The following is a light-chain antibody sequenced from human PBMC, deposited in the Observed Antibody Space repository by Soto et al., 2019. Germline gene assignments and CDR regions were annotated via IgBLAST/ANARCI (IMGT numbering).Light chain of an antibody. V-gene: IGKV3-20*01. J-gene: IGKJ1*01. Sequence: EIVLTQSPGTLSLSPGERATLSCRASQSVSSSYLAWYQQKPGQAPRLLIYGVSSRATGIPDRFSGSGSGTEFTLTISRLEPEDFAVYYCQLYGSSRTFGQGTKVEIK. CDR3: QLYGSSRT. CDR2: GVS. CDR1: QSVSSSY.